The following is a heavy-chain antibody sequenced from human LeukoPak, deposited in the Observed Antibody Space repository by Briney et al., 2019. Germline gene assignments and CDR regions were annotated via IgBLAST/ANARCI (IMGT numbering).Heavy chain of an antibody. CDR1: GFTFSSYA. J-gene: IGHJ3*02. CDR2: ISYDGSNK. V-gene: IGHV3-30-3*01. D-gene: IGHD3-22*01. Sequence: GGSLRLSCAASGFTFSSYAMHWVRQAPGKGLEWVAVISYDGSNKYYADSVKGRFTISRDNSKNTLYLQMNSLRAEDTAVYYCARERSNYYDSSSDAFDIWGQGTMVTVSS. CDR3: ARERSNYYDSSSDAFDI.